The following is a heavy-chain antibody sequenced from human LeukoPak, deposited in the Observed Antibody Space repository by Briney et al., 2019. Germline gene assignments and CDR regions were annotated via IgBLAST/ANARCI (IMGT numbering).Heavy chain of an antibody. CDR1: GFSLSTSGVG. CDR2: IYWDDDK. V-gene: IGHV2-5*02. CDR3: AHKEEVYCSGGSCYSGWFDP. Sequence: SGPTLVNPTQTLTLTCTFSGFSLSTSGVGVGWIRQPPGKALEWLALIYWDDDKRYSPSLKSRLTITKDTSKNQVVLTMTNMDPVDTATYYCAHKEEVYCSGGSCYSGWFDPWGQGTLVTVSS. J-gene: IGHJ5*02. D-gene: IGHD2-15*01.